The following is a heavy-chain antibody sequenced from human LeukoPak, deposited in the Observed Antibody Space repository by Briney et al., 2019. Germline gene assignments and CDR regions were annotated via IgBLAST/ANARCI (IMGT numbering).Heavy chain of an antibody. CDR3: ARGNNYNWGS. J-gene: IGHJ5*02. CDR2: IYYTGST. Sequence: SETLSLTCTVSGGXISSHYCSWIRQPPGKGLEWIGWIYYTGSTNYNPSLKSRVTISVDTSKNQFSLKLTSVTAADTAVYYCARGNNYNWGSLGQGSLVIVSS. CDR1: GGXISSHY. V-gene: IGHV4-59*11. D-gene: IGHD1-1*01.